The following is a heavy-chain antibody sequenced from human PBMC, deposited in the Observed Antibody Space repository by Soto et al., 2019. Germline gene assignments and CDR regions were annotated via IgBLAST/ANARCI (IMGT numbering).Heavy chain of an antibody. D-gene: IGHD3-10*01. J-gene: IGHJ4*02. CDR2: IYYSGST. V-gene: IGHV4-31*02. CDR1: GGSVSSGSYY. Sequence: PSETLSLTCTVSGGSVSSGSYYWSWIRQHPGKGLEWIGYIYYSGSTYYNPSLKSRVTISVDTSKNQFSLKLSSVTAADTAVYYCARAIGHGSGSYYTTKELDYWGQGTLVTVSS. CDR3: ARAIGHGSGSYYTTKELDY.